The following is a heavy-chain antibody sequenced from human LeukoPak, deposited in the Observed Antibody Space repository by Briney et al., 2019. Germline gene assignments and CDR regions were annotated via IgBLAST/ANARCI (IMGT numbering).Heavy chain of an antibody. CDR1: GASISGGTYY. J-gene: IGHJ4*02. CDR2: IYYTGST. V-gene: IGHV4-39*01. D-gene: IGHD3-16*02. CDR3: ARTPYYVWGSYRRYYFDY. Sequence: PSETLSLTCSVSGASISGGTYYWGWIRQPPGKGLEWTGSIYYTGSTYDNPSLKSRVTISVDTSKNQFSLKLSSVTAADTAVYYCARTPYYVWGSYRRYYFDYWGQGTLVTVSS.